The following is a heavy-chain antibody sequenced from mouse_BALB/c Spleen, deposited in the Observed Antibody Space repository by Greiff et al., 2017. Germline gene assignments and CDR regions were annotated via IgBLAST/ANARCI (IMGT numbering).Heavy chain of an antibody. D-gene: IGHD1-1*01. V-gene: IGHV1-18*01. Sequence: EVQLQQSGPELVKPGASVKISCKTSGYTFTEYTMHWVKQSHGKSLEWIGGINPNNGGTSYNQKFKGKATLTVDKSSSTAYMELRSLTSEDSAVYYCASGRKLYYGSSYGYFDVWGAGTTVTVSS. CDR2: INPNNGGT. CDR1: GYTFTEYT. J-gene: IGHJ1*01. CDR3: ASGRKLYYGSSYGYFDV.